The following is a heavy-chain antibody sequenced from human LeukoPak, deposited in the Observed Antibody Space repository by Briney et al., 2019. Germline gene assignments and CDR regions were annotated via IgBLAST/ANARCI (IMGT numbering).Heavy chain of an antibody. CDR2: IYSCGTT. D-gene: IGHD5-24*01. J-gene: IGHJ3*01. CDR1: GGSISPYY. CDR3: ARCPSADGDAFDF. V-gene: IGHV4-59*01. Sequence: SETLSLTCTVSGGSISPYYWSWIRQPPGKGLEWIGYIYSCGTTNYNPSLKSRVSISVDTSKNQFSLKLRSVTAADTAVYYCARCPSADGDAFDFWGQGTMVTVSS.